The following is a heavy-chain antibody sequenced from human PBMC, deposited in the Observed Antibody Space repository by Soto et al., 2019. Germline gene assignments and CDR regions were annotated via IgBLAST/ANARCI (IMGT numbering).Heavy chain of an antibody. CDR3: VRGGGYCSRTSCPGYFDY. J-gene: IGHJ4*02. CDR2: VYSGGST. CDR1: GFTVSSNY. V-gene: IGHV3-66*01. D-gene: IGHD2-2*01. Sequence: EVQLVESGGGLVQPGGSLRLSCAASGFTVSSNYMNWVRQAPGKGLEWVSVVYSGGSTYYADSVKGRFTISRDNSKNSLYLQMKSRAAEDTDVYYGVRGGGYCSRTSCPGYFDYWGQGTLVTVSS.